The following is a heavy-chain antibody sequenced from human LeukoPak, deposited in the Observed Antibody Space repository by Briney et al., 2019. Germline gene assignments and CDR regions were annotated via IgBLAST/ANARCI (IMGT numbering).Heavy chain of an antibody. CDR3: AKVVQYTASTGTGLDY. V-gene: IGHV3-23*01. Sequence: GGSLRLSCAASGFTFSSYAMSWVRQAPGKGLEWVSASSSGGSTYYADSVKGRFTLSRDNSKNTLYLQMNSLRAEDTAIYYCAKVVQYTASTGTGLDYWGQGTLVTVSS. D-gene: IGHD6-13*01. J-gene: IGHJ4*02. CDR1: GFTFSSYA. CDR2: SSSGGST.